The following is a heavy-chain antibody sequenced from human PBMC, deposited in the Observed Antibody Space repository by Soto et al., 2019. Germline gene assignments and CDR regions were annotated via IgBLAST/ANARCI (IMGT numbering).Heavy chain of an antibody. J-gene: IGHJ6*01. CDR3: AHKLRYLDAMEG. CDR2: IYWNDDK. D-gene: IGHD3-9*01. CDR1: GFSLTTGGVA. V-gene: IGHV2-5*01. Sequence: VSGPTLVNPTQTLTLTCSFSGFSLTTGGVAVGWIRQPPGKALEWLALIYWNDDKRYSPSLKNRLTVTKDTSKNQVVLTLTNMDPVHTPTLECAHKLRYLDAMEGWGQVNTIAVAS.